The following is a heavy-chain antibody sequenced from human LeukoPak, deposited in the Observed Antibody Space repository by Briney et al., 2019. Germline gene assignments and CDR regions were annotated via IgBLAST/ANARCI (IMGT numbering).Heavy chain of an antibody. J-gene: IGHJ3*02. V-gene: IGHV3-30*18. CDR1: GFTFSSYG. CDR3: AKVSQLMRAFDI. CDR2: ISYDGSNK. D-gene: IGHD2-2*01. Sequence: GGSLRLSCAVSGFTFSSYGTHWVRQAPGKGLEWVAVISYDGSNKYYADSVKGRFTISRDNSKNTLYLQMNSLRAEDTAVYYCAKVSQLMRAFDIWGQGTMVTVSS.